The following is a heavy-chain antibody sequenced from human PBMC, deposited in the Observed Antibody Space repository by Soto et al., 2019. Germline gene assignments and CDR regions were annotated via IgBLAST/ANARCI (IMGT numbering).Heavy chain of an antibody. CDR2: VYYNGST. CDR3: ASDYSGYSADPEYYGVEV. D-gene: IGHD3-22*01. V-gene: IGHV4-39*01. J-gene: IGHJ6*02. CDR1: GGSVTLTSYY. Sequence: VSGGSVTLTSYYWGWIRQPPGKGLEWIGNVYYNGSTNYNPSLKSRVTISVDTSKNQFSLSLKSVTAADTAVYYCASDYSGYSADPEYYGVEVWGQGTTVTVSS.